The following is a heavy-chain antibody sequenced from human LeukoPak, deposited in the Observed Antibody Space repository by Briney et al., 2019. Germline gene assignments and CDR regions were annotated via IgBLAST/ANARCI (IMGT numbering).Heavy chain of an antibody. CDR1: GYTFTSYG. Sequence: GASVKVSCKASGYTFTSYGISWVRQVHGQGLEWMGWISAHSGNTNYAQEVQGRVTLTTDTSTSTAYMELRSLRSDDTAVYYCARTRGATSGWYNYWGQGTLVTVSS. CDR3: ARTRGATSGWYNY. D-gene: IGHD6-19*01. CDR2: ISAHSGNT. V-gene: IGHV1-18*01. J-gene: IGHJ4*02.